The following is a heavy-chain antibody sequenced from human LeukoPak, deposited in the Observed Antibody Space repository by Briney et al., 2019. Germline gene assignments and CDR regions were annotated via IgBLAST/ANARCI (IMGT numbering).Heavy chain of an antibody. D-gene: IGHD3-3*01. J-gene: IGHJ4*02. Sequence: GGSLRLSCAASGFTFSSYEMNWVRQAPGKGLEWVSYISSSGSTIYYADSVKGRFTISRDNAKNSLYLQINSLRAEDTAVYYCAREPYYDFWSGYLPGYFDYWGQGTLVTVSS. CDR3: AREPYYDFWSGYLPGYFDY. CDR1: GFTFSSYE. V-gene: IGHV3-48*03. CDR2: ISSSGSTI.